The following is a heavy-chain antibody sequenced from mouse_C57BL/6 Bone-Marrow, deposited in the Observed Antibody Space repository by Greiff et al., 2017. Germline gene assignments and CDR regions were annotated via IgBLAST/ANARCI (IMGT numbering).Heavy chain of an antibody. V-gene: IGHV1-82*01. CDR2: IYPGDGDT. Sequence: QVQLQQSGPELVKPGASVKISCKASGYAFSSSWMNWVKQRPGKGLEWIGRIYPGDGDTNYNGKFKGKATLTADKSSSTAYMQLSSLTSEDSAVYFCARNSIPTWFAYWGQGTLVTVSA. D-gene: IGHD2-10*02. J-gene: IGHJ3*01. CDR3: ARNSIPTWFAY. CDR1: GYAFSSSW.